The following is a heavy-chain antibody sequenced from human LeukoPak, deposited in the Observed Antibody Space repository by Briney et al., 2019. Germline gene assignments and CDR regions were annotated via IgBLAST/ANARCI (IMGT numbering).Heavy chain of an antibody. D-gene: IGHD2-2*01. V-gene: IGHV4-39*01. J-gene: IGHJ3*02. CDR2: IYYSGST. CDR1: GYSISSSSYY. Sequence: PSETLSLTCAVSGYSISSSSYYWGRIRQPPGKGLEWIGSIYYSGSTYYNPSLKSRVTISVDTSKNQFSLKLSSVTAADTAVYYCARHGISLGYCSSTSCPTPDAFDIWGQGTMVTVSS. CDR3: ARHGISLGYCSSTSCPTPDAFDI.